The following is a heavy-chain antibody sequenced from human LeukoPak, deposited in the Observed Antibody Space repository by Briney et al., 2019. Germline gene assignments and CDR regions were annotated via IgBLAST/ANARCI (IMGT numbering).Heavy chain of an antibody. Sequence: GGSLRLSCAVSGITFSDFYMSWIRQAPGKGLEWVSHISGPGSAIRYADSVKGRFTISRDNAKNSLYLQMIRLRAEDTAVYYCANHYADFSHFDYWGQGTLVTVSS. CDR3: ANHYADFSHFDY. CDR2: ISGPGSAI. J-gene: IGHJ4*02. V-gene: IGHV3-11*01. D-gene: IGHD3-16*01. CDR1: GITFSDFY.